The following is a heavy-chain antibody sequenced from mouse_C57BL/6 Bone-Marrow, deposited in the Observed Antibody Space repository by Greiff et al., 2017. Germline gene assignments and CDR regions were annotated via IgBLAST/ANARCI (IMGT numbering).Heavy chain of an antibody. CDR2: IRLKSDNYAT. D-gene: IGHD2-4*01. Sequence: EVMLVESGGGLVQPGGSMKLSCVASGFTFSNYWMNWVRQSPEKGLEWVAQIRLKSDNYATHYAESVKGRFTISRDDSKSSVYLQMNNLRAEDTGIYYCTGPMITTGRYYFDYWGQGTTLTVSS. CDR1: GFTFSNYW. V-gene: IGHV6-3*01. J-gene: IGHJ2*01. CDR3: TGPMITTGRYYFDY.